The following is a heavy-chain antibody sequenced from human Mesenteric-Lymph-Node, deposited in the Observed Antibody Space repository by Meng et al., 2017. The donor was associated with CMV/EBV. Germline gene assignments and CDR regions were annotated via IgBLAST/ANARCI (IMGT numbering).Heavy chain of an antibody. CDR2: INPSGSST. D-gene: IGHD1-1*01. J-gene: IGHJ4*02. CDR1: GYTLTELS. Sequence: ASVKVSCKVSGYTLTELSMHWVRQAPGKGLEWMGLINPSGSSTTYAQKFQGRVTMTRDTSTSTVHMELSSLRSEDTAIYYCARDSLYSDWKRGDFDYWGQGTVVTVSS. CDR3: ARDSLYSDWKRGDFDY. V-gene: IGHV1-46*01.